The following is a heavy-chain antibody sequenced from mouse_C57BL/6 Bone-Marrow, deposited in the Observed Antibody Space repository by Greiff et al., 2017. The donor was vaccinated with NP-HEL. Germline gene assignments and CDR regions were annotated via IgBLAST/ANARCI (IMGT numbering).Heavy chain of an antibody. D-gene: IGHD1-1*01. CDR3: ARHYYGSSFFDY. Sequence: QVQLKQSGAELARPGASVKLSCKAPGYTFTSYGISWVKQRTGQGLEWIGEIYPRSGNTYYNEKFKGKATLTADKSSSTAYMELRSLTCEDSAVYFCARHYYGSSFFDYWGQGTTLTVSS. J-gene: IGHJ2*01. V-gene: IGHV1-81*01. CDR1: GYTFTSYG. CDR2: IYPRSGNT.